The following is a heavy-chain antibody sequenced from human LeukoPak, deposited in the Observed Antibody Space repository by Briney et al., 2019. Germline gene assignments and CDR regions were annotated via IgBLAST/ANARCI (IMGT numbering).Heavy chain of an antibody. Sequence: SQTLSLTCTVSGGSISSAGYYWSWIRQPAGKGLEWIGCISTSGNTNYNPSLKSRVTISVDTSKNQFSLKLSSVTAADTAVYYCASRYYDYVWGSYRQFDYWGQGTLVTVSS. V-gene: IGHV4-61*02. CDR2: ISTSGNT. D-gene: IGHD3-16*02. J-gene: IGHJ4*02. CDR1: GGSISSAGYY. CDR3: ASRYYDYVWGSYRQFDY.